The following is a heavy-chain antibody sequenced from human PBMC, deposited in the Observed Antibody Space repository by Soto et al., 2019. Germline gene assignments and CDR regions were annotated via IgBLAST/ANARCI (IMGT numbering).Heavy chain of an antibody. D-gene: IGHD2-2*01. CDR2: INHSGST. CDR1: GGSFSGYY. J-gene: IGHJ6*03. CDR3: ARGRGIGYCSSTSCYSPLYYYYYMDV. V-gene: IGHV4-34*01. Sequence: QVQLQQWGAGLLKPSETLSLTCAVYGGSFSGYYWSWIRQPPGKGLEWIGEINHSGSTNYNPSLKSRVVTLVETSTNQLSLQLRSVTAADTAVYYCARGRGIGYCSSTSCYSPLYYYYYMDVWGKGTTVTVSS.